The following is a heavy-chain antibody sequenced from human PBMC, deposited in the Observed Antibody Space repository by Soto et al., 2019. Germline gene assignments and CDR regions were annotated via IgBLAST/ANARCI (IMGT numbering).Heavy chain of an antibody. J-gene: IGHJ6*03. V-gene: IGHV1-3*01. CDR3: ARGGGYCSSTSCRRDYYYYYMDV. CDR2: INAGNGNT. Sequence: GASVKVCCKASGYTFTSYAMHWVRQAPGQRLEWMGWINAGNGNTKYSQKFQGRVTITRDTSASTAYMELSSLRSEDTAVYYCARGGGYCSSTSCRRDYYYYYMDVWGKGTTVTVS. CDR1: GYTFTSYA. D-gene: IGHD2-2*01.